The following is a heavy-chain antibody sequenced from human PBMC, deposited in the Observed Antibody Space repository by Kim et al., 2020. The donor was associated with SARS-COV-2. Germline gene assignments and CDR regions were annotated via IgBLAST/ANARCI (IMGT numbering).Heavy chain of an antibody. D-gene: IGHD3-16*02. CDR3: ASALGH. CDR2: YTNGRS. V-gene: IGHV4-4*07. J-gene: IGHJ4*02. Sequence: YTNGRSDYNPSLQNRVTMSVDRSKNQFSLKLSSVTAADTAVYYCASALGHWGQGTLVTVSS.